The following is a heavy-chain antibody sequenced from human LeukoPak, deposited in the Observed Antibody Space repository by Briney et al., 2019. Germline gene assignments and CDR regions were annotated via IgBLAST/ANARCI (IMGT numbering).Heavy chain of an antibody. Sequence: SGGSLRLSCAASGFTFSAYNMNWVRRTPGKGLEWVSSITTSSTYMFYADSVRGRFTISRDNAENSLYLQMNSLRDEDTAVYYCARDPYSGGYGAYYYYYMDVWGKGTTVTVSS. CDR2: ITTSSTYM. D-gene: IGHD6-19*01. V-gene: IGHV3-21*01. J-gene: IGHJ6*03. CDR1: GFTFSAYN. CDR3: ARDPYSGGYGAYYYYYMDV.